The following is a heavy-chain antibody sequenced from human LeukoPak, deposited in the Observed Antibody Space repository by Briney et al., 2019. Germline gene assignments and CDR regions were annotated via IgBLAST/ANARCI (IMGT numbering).Heavy chain of an antibody. J-gene: IGHJ4*02. D-gene: IGHD3-22*01. CDR3: ARGSAVRGWDDYSGYYPTFDY. CDR1: GYTFTRYY. CDR2: INPSGGST. V-gene: IGHV1-46*01. Sequence: SVKVSCKTSGYTFTRYYMHWVRQAPGQGLEWMGLINPSGGSTNYAHKFQGRVTMTRDMSTSTVYMELSSLRSEDTAVYYCARGSAVRGWDDYSGYYPTFDYWGQGTLVTVSS.